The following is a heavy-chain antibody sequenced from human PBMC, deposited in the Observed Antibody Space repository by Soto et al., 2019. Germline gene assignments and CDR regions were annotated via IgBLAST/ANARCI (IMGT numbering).Heavy chain of an antibody. CDR1: GGSISSYY. CDR3: ARGAVTRYDY. D-gene: IGHD4-17*01. CDR2: IYYSGST. Sequence: PSETLSLTCTVSGGSISSYYWSWFRQPPGKGLEWIGYIYYSGSTNYNPSLKSRVSISVDTSENRFSLKLSSVTAADTAVYYCARGAVTRYDYWGQGTLVTVSS. V-gene: IGHV4-59*08. J-gene: IGHJ4*02.